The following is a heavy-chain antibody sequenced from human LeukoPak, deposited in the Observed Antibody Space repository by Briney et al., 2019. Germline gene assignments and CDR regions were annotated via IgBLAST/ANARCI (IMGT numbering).Heavy chain of an antibody. V-gene: IGHV3-48*03. Sequence: GGSLRLSCAASGFTFSSYEMNWVRQASGKGLEWVSYISSSGSTIHYADSVKGRFTIPRDNAKNSLFLQMNSLRGEDTAVYYCARCTTGKTFGSLREIKKSREIDYWGQGTLVTVSS. J-gene: IGHJ4*02. CDR1: GFTFSSYE. CDR3: ARCTTGKTFGSLREIKKSREIDY. D-gene: IGHD1-1*01. CDR2: ISSSGSTI.